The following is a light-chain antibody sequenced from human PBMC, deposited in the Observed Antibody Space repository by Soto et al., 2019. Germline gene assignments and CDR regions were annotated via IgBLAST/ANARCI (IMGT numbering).Light chain of an antibody. V-gene: IGKV3-11*01. Sequence: ETVLTQSPATLSLSPGDRATLSCRASQSVRSYLAWYQQKPDQAPRLLISDASNRATGVPARFSGSGSGTDFTLTISSLEPEDFAVYYCQQRSSGWTFGPGTKVEI. CDR1: QSVRSY. CDR2: DAS. J-gene: IGKJ1*01. CDR3: QQRSSGWT.